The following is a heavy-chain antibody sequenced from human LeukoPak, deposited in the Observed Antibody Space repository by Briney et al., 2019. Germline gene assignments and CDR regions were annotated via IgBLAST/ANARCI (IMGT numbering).Heavy chain of an antibody. V-gene: IGHV3-74*01. Sequence: GGSLRLSCAASGFTFSNYWMHWVRHAPGKGLVWVSRINSDGSSTSYADSVKGRFTISRDNAKNTLYLQMNSLRAEDAAVYYCARVSSGSYFGYYYYYMDVWGKGTTVTVSS. CDR1: GFTFSNYW. D-gene: IGHD1-26*01. J-gene: IGHJ6*03. CDR3: ARVSSGSYFGYYYYYMDV. CDR2: INSDGSST.